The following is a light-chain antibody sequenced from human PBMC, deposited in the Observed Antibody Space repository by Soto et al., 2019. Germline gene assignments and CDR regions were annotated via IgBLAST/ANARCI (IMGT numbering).Light chain of an antibody. CDR3: QQYNNWPRT. V-gene: IGKV3-15*01. CDR1: QSVSSD. J-gene: IGKJ1*01. Sequence: EIVMTQSPATLSVSQGERATLSCRASQSVSSDLAWYHQKPGQAPRLLIYGASTRATGIPARFSGSGSGTESTLTINSLQSEDFAVYYCQQYNNWPRTFGQGTKVDSK. CDR2: GAS.